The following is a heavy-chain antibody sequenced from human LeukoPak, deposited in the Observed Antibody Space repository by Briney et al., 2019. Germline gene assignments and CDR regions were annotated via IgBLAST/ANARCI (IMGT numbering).Heavy chain of an antibody. D-gene: IGHD3-22*01. V-gene: IGHV4-30-2*01. Sequence: SQTLSLTCTVSGGSISSGGYYWSWIRQPPGKGLEWIGYIYHSGSTYYNPSLKSRVTISVDRSKNQFSLRLLSVTAADTAVYYCARQVRSLDSDSGGYYYGPLFDLWGQGALVTVSS. J-gene: IGHJ5*02. CDR3: ARQVRSLDSDSGGYYYGPLFDL. CDR2: IYHSGST. CDR1: GGSISSGGYY.